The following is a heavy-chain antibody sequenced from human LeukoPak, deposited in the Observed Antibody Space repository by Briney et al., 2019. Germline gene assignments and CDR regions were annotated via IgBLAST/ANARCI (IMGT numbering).Heavy chain of an antibody. J-gene: IGHJ4*02. CDR3: AREYVSGIAAAGTIGY. Sequence: ASVKVSCKASGYTFTSYDINWVRQATGQGPEWMGWMNPNSGNTGYAQKFQGRVTMTRNTSISTAYMELSSLRSEDTAVYYCAREYVSGIAAAGTIGYWGQGTLVTVSS. CDR1: GYTFTSYD. V-gene: IGHV1-8*01. CDR2: MNPNSGNT. D-gene: IGHD6-13*01.